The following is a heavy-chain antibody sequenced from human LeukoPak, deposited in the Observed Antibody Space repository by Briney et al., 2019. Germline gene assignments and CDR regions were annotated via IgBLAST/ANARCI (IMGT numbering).Heavy chain of an antibody. J-gene: IGHJ4*02. Sequence: GASVKVSFEASEYTFTSYDINCVRQAPGQGLEWMGGIIPIFGTANYEQKFQGRVTITADKSTSTAYMELSSLRSEDTAVYYCARGGWDSITIFGVVIIGEFDYWGQGTLVTVSS. CDR3: ARGGWDSITIFGVVIIGEFDY. V-gene: IGHV1-69*06. CDR1: EYTFTSYD. D-gene: IGHD3-3*01. CDR2: IIPIFGTA.